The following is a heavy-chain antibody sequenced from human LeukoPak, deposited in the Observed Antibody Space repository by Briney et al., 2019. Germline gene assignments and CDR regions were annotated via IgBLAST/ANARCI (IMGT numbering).Heavy chain of an antibody. CDR3: ARDDWSYSFDY. D-gene: IGHD1-26*01. CDR2: MNPNSGNT. J-gene: IGHJ4*02. CDR1: GYTFTSYD. Sequence: GASVKVSCKASGYTFTSYDINWVRQATGQGLEWMGWMNPNSGNTDYAQKFQGRVTMTRNTSISTAYMELSSLRSEDTAVYCCARDDWSYSFDYWGQGTLVTVSS. V-gene: IGHV1-8*01.